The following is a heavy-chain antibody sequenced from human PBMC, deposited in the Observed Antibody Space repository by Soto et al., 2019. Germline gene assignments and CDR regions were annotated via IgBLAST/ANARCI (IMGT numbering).Heavy chain of an antibody. Sequence: EVQLVESGGGLVQPGGSLRLSCAASGFTFSSYWMSWVRQAPVKGLEWVGNIKQDGSEKNYVDFMEGRFTISRDNAENSLYLQMNSLRAEETAVYYCARIASAGRGWDVWGKGTTVVVSS. CDR3: ARIASAGRGWDV. CDR1: GFTFSSYW. J-gene: IGHJ6*04. V-gene: IGHV3-7*01. D-gene: IGHD6-13*01. CDR2: IKQDGSEK.